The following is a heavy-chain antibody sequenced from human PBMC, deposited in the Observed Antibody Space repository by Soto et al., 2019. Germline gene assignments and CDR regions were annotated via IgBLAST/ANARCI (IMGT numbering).Heavy chain of an antibody. CDR2: INNDGSDT. Sequence: GGSLRLSCAASGFTFSDFWLHWVRQAPGKGLVWVARINNDGSDTSYADSVKGRFTMSRDNAKNMLYLQMNSLGAEDTAVYYCAKDHDYGGLNCFAPWGQGTLVTVSS. CDR3: AKDHDYGGLNCFAP. V-gene: IGHV3-74*01. D-gene: IGHD4-17*01. CDR1: GFTFSDFW. J-gene: IGHJ5*02.